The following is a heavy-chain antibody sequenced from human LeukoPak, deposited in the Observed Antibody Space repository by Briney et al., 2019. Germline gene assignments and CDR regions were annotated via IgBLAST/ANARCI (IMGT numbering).Heavy chain of an antibody. J-gene: IGHJ6*02. CDR3: AKDLWFGESYGMDV. CDR2: ISGSGGST. CDR1: GFTFSSYA. Sequence: GGSLRLSCVVSGFTFSSYAMSWVRQAPGKGLEWVSAISGSGGSTYYADSVKGRFTISRDNSKNTLYLQMNSLRAEDTAVYYCAKDLWFGESYGMDVWGQGTTVTVSS. V-gene: IGHV3-23*01. D-gene: IGHD3-10*01.